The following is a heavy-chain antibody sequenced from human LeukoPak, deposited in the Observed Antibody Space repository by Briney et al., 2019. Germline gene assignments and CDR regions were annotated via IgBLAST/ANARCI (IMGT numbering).Heavy chain of an antibody. CDR1: GGSIRSGDYY. V-gene: IGHV4-31*03. CDR2: IYYSGTT. CDR3: ARDPRFRGGMDL. Sequence: SSQTLSLTCFVSGGSIRSGDYYWNWIRQHPGKGLEWIGYIYYSGTTSYNPSFKSRITISIDTSKNQLSLRLTSVTAADTAVYYCARDPRFRGGMDLWGQGTTVTVSS. J-gene: IGHJ6*02. D-gene: IGHD2-21*01.